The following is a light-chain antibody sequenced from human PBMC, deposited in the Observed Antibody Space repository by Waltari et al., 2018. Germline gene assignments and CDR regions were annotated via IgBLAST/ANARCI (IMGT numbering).Light chain of an antibody. Sequence: QSALTQPTSVSGSPGQSITISCTGTSRDVGFYNYVSWYQQYPGKVPQLLIYDVSDGPSGVSSLFSGSKSGNTASLTISGLQADDEADYYCNSYTGSSSWVFGGGTKLTVL. J-gene: IGLJ3*02. V-gene: IGLV2-14*01. CDR3: NSYTGSSSWV. CDR1: SRDVGFYNY. CDR2: DVS.